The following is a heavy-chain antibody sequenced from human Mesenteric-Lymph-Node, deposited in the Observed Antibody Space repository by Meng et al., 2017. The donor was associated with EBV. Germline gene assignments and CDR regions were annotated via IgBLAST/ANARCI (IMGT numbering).Heavy chain of an antibody. Sequence: QVQLQESGPGLLKPSETLSLTCTVSSDSISPSSFYWGWVRQPPGRGLEWIGYIHHSGATYYNPSLGSRLTMSIDTSNNRFSLKVASVTAADTAVYFCARDSDYGGYFCDSWGQGTLVTVSS. J-gene: IGHJ4*02. V-gene: IGHV4-30-4*08. CDR2: IHHSGAT. CDR1: SDSISPSSFY. CDR3: ARDSDYGGYFCDS. D-gene: IGHD4-17*01.